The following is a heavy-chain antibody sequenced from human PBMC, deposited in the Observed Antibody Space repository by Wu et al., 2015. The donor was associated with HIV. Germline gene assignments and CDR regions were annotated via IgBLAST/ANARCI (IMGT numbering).Heavy chain of an antibody. J-gene: IGHJ5*02. Sequence: QVQLVQSGAEVKKPGASVKVSCKASGYTFTDYDINWVRQATGQWLEWMGWMNPNSGDTDYAQKFQGRVTMTRDTAISTAYMELSSLRSEDTAVYYCAREFHYDTSGYYYRIHNWFDPWGQGTLVTVSS. D-gene: IGHD3-22*01. CDR2: MNPNSGDT. CDR3: AREFHYDTSGYYYRIHNWFDP. V-gene: IGHV1-8*01. CDR1: GYTFTDYD.